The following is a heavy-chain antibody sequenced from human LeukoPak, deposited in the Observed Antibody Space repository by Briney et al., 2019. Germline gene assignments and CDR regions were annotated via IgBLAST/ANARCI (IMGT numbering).Heavy chain of an antibody. Sequence: HPGGSLRLSCAASGFTFRTYEMSWVRQSPGKGLEGVSYISGTSSIIHYADSVKGRFTISRDNAKNSLYLQMNSLRAEDTAVYYCARDLNYGISNPYYFDYWGPGTLVTVSS. D-gene: IGHD4-23*01. J-gene: IGHJ4*02. CDR3: ARDLNYGISNPYYFDY. CDR1: GFTFRTYE. CDR2: ISGTSSII. V-gene: IGHV3-48*03.